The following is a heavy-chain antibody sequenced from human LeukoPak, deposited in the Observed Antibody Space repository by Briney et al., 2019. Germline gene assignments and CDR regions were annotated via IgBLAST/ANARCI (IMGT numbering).Heavy chain of an antibody. CDR2: IDIKHGDT. V-gene: IGHV1-2*02. CDR1: VYTFTPYY. Sequence: ASVTVSYKPSVYTFTPYYMHWVRQAPAQGLAWMGWIDIKHGDTKYEQNSQSRINNSSKTSIGIAFIELRSLIPDEPALLYRASEAYCSGGRCSVQRVACWGQGTPVTVSS. CDR3: ASEAYCSGGRCSVQRVAC. J-gene: IGHJ4*02. D-gene: IGHD2-15*01.